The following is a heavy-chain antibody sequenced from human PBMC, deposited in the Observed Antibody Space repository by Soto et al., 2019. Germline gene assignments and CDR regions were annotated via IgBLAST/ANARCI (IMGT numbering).Heavy chain of an antibody. CDR3: ARSPSGDKVDY. CDR2: IYDRGST. CDR1: GGSISSHDSC. D-gene: IGHD7-27*01. J-gene: IGHJ4*02. Sequence: QVQLQESGPGLVNPSQTLSLTCIVSGGSISSHDSCWSWIRQSPGRGLEWIGPIYDRGSTYSNPTLRSRXPXSWXQSQTKFSLDLSSVTDADTAVYSYARSPSGDKVDYWGQGALVTVSS. V-gene: IGHV4-30-4*01.